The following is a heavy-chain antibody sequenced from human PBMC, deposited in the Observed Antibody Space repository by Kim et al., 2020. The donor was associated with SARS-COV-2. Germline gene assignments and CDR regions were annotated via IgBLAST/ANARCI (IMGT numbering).Heavy chain of an antibody. D-gene: IGHD1-26*01. Sequence: NTNYAQKLQGRVTMTTDTSTSTAYMELRSLRSDDTAVYYCARGVGATDYWGQGTLVTVSS. V-gene: IGHV1-18*01. J-gene: IGHJ4*02. CDR3: ARGVGATDY. CDR2: NT.